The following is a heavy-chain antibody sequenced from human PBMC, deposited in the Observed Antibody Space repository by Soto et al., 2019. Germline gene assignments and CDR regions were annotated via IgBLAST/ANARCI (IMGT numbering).Heavy chain of an antibody. CDR3: VRHLGARGVVRDGPLDF. CDR2: IFPGDSDT. CDR1: GYTFANSW. V-gene: IGHV5-51*01. Sequence: PGESLKISCQGSGYTFANSWLAWVRQMPGKGLEWLGNIFPGDSDTKYSPSFQGRVTLSADTSISTAYLHWSSLKASDTAIYFCVRHLGARGVVRDGPLDFWGQGTLVTVSS. J-gene: IGHJ4*02. D-gene: IGHD3-16*01.